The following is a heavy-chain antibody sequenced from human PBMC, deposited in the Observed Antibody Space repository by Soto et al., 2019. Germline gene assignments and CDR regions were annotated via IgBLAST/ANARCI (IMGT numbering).Heavy chain of an antibody. J-gene: IGHJ6*02. V-gene: IGHV5-10-1*01. CDR3: AREAGGTRTMDV. CDR2: IDPSDSYT. Sequence: GESLKISCKGSGYSFTSYWISWVRQMPGKGLEWMGRIDPSDSYTNYSPSFQGHVTISVDKSISTAYLQWSSLKASDTAMYYCAREAGGTRTMDVWGQGTTVTVSS. D-gene: IGHD2-8*01. CDR1: GYSFTSYW.